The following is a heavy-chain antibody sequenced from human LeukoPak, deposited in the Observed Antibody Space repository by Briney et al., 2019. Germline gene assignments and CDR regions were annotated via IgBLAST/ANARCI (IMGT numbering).Heavy chain of an antibody. CDR2: INPSGGST. J-gene: IGHJ3*02. Sequence: ASVKVSCKASGYTFTSYYMHWVRQAPRQGLEWMGIINPSGGSTSYAQKFQGRVTMTRDTSTSTVYMELSSLRSEDTAVYYCARDGSGSGSYLHAFDIWGQGTMVTVSS. V-gene: IGHV1-46*01. D-gene: IGHD1-26*01. CDR1: GYTFTSYY. CDR3: ARDGSGSGSYLHAFDI.